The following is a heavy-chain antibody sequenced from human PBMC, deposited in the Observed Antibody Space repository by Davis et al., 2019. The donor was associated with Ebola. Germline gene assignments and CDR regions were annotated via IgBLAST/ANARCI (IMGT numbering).Heavy chain of an antibody. CDR3: ARDLGMTTVTTGDY. V-gene: IGHV1-69*06. CDR2: IIPIFGTA. Sequence: AASVKVSCKASGGTFSSYAISWVRQAPGQGLEWMGGIIPIFGTANYAQKFQGRVTITADKSTSTAYMELSSLRSEDTAVYYCARDLGMTTVTTGDYWGQGTLVTVSS. J-gene: IGHJ4*02. CDR1: GGTFSSYA. D-gene: IGHD4-17*01.